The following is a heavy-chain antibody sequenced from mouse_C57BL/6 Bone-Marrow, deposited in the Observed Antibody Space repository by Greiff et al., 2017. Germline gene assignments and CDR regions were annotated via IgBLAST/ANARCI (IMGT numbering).Heavy chain of an antibody. J-gene: IGHJ2*01. CDR2: ISYDGSN. CDR1: GYSITSGYY. Sequence: DVQLQESGPGLVKPSQSLSLTCSVTGYSITSGYYWNWIRQFPGNKLEWMGYISYDGSNNYNPSLKNRISITRDTSKNQFFLKLNSVTTEDTATYYCAREEGITTVVAHVDYWGQGTTLTVSS. V-gene: IGHV3-6*01. D-gene: IGHD1-1*01. CDR3: AREEGITTVVAHVDY.